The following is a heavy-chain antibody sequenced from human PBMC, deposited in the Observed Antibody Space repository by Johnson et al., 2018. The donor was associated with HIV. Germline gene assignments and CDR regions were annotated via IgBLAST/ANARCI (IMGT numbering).Heavy chain of an antibody. CDR1: GFTVSSNY. CDR2: IYSGGST. CDR3: ARSPEGDAFDI. Sequence: MQLVESGGGLVQPGGSLRLSCAASGFTVSSNYMSWVRQAPGKGLEWVSVIYSGGSTYYADSVKGRFTISRDNSKNTLYLQMNSLRAEETAVYYWARSPEGDAFDIWGLGTMVTVSS. V-gene: IGHV3-66*02. J-gene: IGHJ3*02.